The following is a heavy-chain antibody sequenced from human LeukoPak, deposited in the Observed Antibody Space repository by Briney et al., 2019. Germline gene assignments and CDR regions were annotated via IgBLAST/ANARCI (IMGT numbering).Heavy chain of an antibody. D-gene: IGHD2-21*02. Sequence: GGSLRLSCTASGFTFCNYWMSWVRQAPGKGPEWVANIKQDESKTYYVDSVKGRFTISRDNAKNSLFLQMNSLRAEDTAVYYSARDASLYCAGDTCYWAFDHWGQGTLVTISS. CDR3: ARDASLYCAGDTCYWAFDH. V-gene: IGHV3-7*01. J-gene: IGHJ4*02. CDR2: IKQDESKT. CDR1: GFTFCNYW.